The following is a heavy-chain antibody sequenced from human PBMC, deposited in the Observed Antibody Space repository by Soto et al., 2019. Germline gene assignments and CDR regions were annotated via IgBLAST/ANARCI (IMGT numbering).Heavy chain of an antibody. CDR2: ISSSSSTI. CDR3: ASYSLAARGYYYYYMDV. CDR1: GFTFSSYS. D-gene: IGHD6-6*01. J-gene: IGHJ6*03. V-gene: IGHV3-48*01. Sequence: GGSLRLSCAASGFTFSSYSMNWVRQAPGKGLEWVSYISSSSSTIYYADSVKGRFTISRDNAKNSLYLQMNSLRAEDTAVYYCASYSLAARGYYYYYMDVWGKGTTVTVSS.